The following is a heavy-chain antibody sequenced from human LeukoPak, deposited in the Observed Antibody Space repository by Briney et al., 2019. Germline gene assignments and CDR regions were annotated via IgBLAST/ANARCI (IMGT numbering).Heavy chain of an antibody. J-gene: IGHJ4*02. D-gene: IGHD2-15*01. Sequence: GGSLGLSCAASGFTVSSNYMSGLRQAPGKGLEWVSVIYSGGSTYYADSVKGRFTISRDNSRNTLYLQMNSLRAEDTAVYYAATSIRYCSGGSCIDYWGQGTLVTVSS. CDR2: IYSGGST. CDR1: GFTVSSNY. V-gene: IGHV3-53*01. CDR3: ATSIRYCSGGSCIDY.